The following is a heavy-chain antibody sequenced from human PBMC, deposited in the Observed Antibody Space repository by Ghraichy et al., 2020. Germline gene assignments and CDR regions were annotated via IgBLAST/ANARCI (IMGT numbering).Heavy chain of an antibody. CDR2: IKPDGSEK. V-gene: IGHV3-7*01. J-gene: IGHJ4*02. CDR3: ARVDYSGYVAVY. CDR1: GFTFSSYW. D-gene: IGHD2-15*01. Sequence: GGSLRLSCAASGFTFSSYWMNWVRQAPGKGLEWVANIKPDGSEKKYVDSVKGRFTISRDNVENSLHLQMNSLRVEEPAVYYCARVDYSGYVAVYWGQGTLVTVSS.